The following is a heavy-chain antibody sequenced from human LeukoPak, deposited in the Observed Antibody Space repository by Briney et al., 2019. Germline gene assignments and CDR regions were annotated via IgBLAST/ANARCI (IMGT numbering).Heavy chain of an antibody. Sequence: PGGSLRLSCAASGFDFSSYGMHWVRQAPGKGLEWVAYIHYDSTTEDYADSVQGRFTISRDNSKNTLFLQMHNLRVEDMAVFYCAKNWNRAIYYWGQGTLVTVSS. CDR1: GFDFSSYG. D-gene: IGHD1-1*01. CDR2: IHYDSTTE. J-gene: IGHJ4*02. CDR3: AKNWNRAIYY. V-gene: IGHV3-30*02.